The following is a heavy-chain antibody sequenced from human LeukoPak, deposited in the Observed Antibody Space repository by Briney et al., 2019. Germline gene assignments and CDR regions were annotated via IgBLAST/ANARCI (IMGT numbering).Heavy chain of an antibody. D-gene: IGHD1-26*01. CDR3: ARELPTVGATMSFFDY. Sequence: PGGSLRLSCAASGFTFSDYYMSWIRQAPGKGLEWVSYISSSSSSYTNYADSVKGRFTISRDNAKNSLYLQMNSLRAEDTAVYYCARELPTVGATMSFFDYWGQGTLVTVSS. CDR1: GFTFSDYY. J-gene: IGHJ4*02. CDR2: ISSSSSSYT. V-gene: IGHV3-11*06.